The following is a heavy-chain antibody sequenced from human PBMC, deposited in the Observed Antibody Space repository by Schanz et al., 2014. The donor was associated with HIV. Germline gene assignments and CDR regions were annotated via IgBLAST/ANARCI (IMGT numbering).Heavy chain of an antibody. CDR2: IIPIFGTT. D-gene: IGHD5-18*01. V-gene: IGHV1-69*13. Sequence: QVHLVQSGAEVKKPGASVKVSCKASGYTFTSYDINWVRQAPGQGLEWMGGIIPIFGTTNYAQKFQGRVTITADESTSTAYMELSSLRSEDTAVYYCASGRFDTVIWWGDAFLIWGRGTMVTVSS. CDR3: ASGRFDTVIWWGDAFLI. J-gene: IGHJ3*02. CDR1: GYTFTSYD.